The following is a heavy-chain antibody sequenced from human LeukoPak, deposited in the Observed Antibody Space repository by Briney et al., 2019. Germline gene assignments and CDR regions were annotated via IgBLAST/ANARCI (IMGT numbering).Heavy chain of an antibody. J-gene: IGHJ4*02. CDR3: ARQLDRGWELEKAGNDY. CDR1: GGSISSSSYY. V-gene: IGHV4-39*01. CDR2: IYYSGST. Sequence: SETLSLTCTVSGGSISSSSYYWGWIRQPPGKGLEWIGSIYYSGSTYYNPSLKSRVTISVDTSKNQFSLKLSSVTAADTAVYYCARQLDRGWELEKAGNDYWGQGTLVTVSS. D-gene: IGHD1-26*01.